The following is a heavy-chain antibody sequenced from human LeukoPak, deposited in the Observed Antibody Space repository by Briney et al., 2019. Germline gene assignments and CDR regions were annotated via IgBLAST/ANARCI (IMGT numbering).Heavy chain of an antibody. CDR2: IKSKVDGETT. CDR3: AADVPDYGGGEFDY. D-gene: IGHD4-23*01. J-gene: IGHJ4*02. CDR1: GFTFRGVW. Sequence: GGSLRLSCAASGFTFRGVWMSWVRQAPGKGLEWVGRIKSKVDGETTHYAAPVKGKFTISRDDLTDMVYLQVNSLKTEDTAIYYCAADVPDYGGGEFDYWGQGTLVTVSS. V-gene: IGHV3-15*01.